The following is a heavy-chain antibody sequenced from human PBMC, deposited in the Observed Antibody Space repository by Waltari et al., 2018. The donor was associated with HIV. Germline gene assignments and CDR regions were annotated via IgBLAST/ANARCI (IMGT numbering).Heavy chain of an antibody. CDR1: GYSFANYG. CDR3: TKGMYANQDYFDN. V-gene: IGHV5-51*03. Sequence: EVQLVPSGAEVKKPGESLKTFCKGAGYSFANYGIGWVRQMPGKGLEWMGIIYPGDSYTRYSPSFQGQVTISADKSIRTAYLQWSSLKASDTAMYYCTKGMYANQDYFDNWGQGTLVTVSS. D-gene: IGHD2-8*01. J-gene: IGHJ4*02. CDR2: IYPGDSYT.